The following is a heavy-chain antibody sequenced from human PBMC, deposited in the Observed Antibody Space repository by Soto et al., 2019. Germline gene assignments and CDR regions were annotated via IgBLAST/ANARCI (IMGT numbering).Heavy chain of an antibody. J-gene: IGHJ5*02. CDR2: INPNNGGT. Sequence: ASVKVSCKASGYSFTGNSMHWVRQAPGQGLEWMGWINPNNGGTNYAQKFQGWVAMTRDTSVSTAYMDLNRLKSDDTAVYYCARGRCGGYSYGHENWFDPWGQGTLVTVS. CDR1: GYSFTGNS. D-gene: IGHD5-18*01. CDR3: ARGRCGGYSYGHENWFDP. V-gene: IGHV1-2*04.